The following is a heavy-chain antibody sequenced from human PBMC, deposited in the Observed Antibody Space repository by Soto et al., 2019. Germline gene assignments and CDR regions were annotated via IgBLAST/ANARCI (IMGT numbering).Heavy chain of an antibody. CDR3: ARYFVTGTTSDYYYYGRDV. Sequence: QVQLVQSGAEVKKPGASVKVSCKASGYTFTSYAMHWVRQAPGQRLEWMGWINAGNGNTKYSQKFQGRVTITRDTSASTAYMELSSLRSEYTAVYYCARYFVTGTTSDYYYYGRDVWGQGTTVTVSS. CDR2: INAGNGNT. J-gene: IGHJ6*02. CDR1: GYTFTSYA. V-gene: IGHV1-3*01. D-gene: IGHD1-1*01.